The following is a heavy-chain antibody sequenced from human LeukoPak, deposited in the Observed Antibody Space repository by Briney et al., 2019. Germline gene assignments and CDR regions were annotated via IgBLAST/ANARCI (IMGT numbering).Heavy chain of an antibody. CDR1: GFTFSTYS. CDR3: ARVADHYDSSGYCAWDS. CDR2: ISGSQTYI. J-gene: IGHJ4*02. V-gene: IGHV3-21*01. Sequence: GESLKISCAASGFTFSTYSMTWVRQAPGKGLEWVSSISGSQTYIFYADSVKGRFTISRDNAKSSLYLQMNSLRAEDTAVYYCARVADHYDSSGYCAWDSWGQGTLVTVSS. D-gene: IGHD3-22*01.